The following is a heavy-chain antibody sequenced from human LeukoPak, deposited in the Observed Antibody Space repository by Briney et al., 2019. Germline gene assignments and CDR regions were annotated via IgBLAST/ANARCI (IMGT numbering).Heavy chain of an antibody. D-gene: IGHD1-26*01. J-gene: IGHJ4*02. Sequence: GGSLRLSCAASGFTFSSYEMNWVRQAPGKGLEWVSYISSSGRTKYYADSVEGRFTISRDNAKNSLYLQMNSLRAEDTAVYYCARGKWEPLDYWGQGTLVTVSS. V-gene: IGHV3-48*03. CDR1: GFTFSSYE. CDR2: ISSSGRTK. CDR3: ARGKWEPLDY.